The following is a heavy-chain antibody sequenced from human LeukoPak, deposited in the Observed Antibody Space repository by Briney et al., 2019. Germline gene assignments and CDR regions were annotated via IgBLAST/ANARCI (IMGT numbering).Heavy chain of an antibody. J-gene: IGHJ4*02. V-gene: IGHV1-69*04. CDR1: GGTFSSYA. CDR3: ARTHDDSFPDY. CDR2: IIPILGIA. D-gene: IGHD3-9*01. Sequence: GASVKVSCKASGGTFSSYAISWVRQAPGQGLEWMGRIIPILGIANYAQKFQGRVTITADKSTSTAYMELSSLRSEDTAVYYCARTHDDSFPDYWGQGTLVTVSS.